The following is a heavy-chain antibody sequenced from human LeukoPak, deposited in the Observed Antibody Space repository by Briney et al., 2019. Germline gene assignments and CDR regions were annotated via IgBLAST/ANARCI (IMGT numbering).Heavy chain of an antibody. CDR3: AREGAYSSSSDVDF. Sequence: GGSLRPSCAASGFTFSNYWMSWGRQAPGKGLEWVANIKQDGSAKYYVDSVKGRFTISRDNVKNSLYLQMSSLRAEDTAVYYCAREGAYSSSSDVDFWGQGTLVTVSS. CDR1: GFTFSNYW. CDR2: IKQDGSAK. V-gene: IGHV3-7*01. J-gene: IGHJ4*02. D-gene: IGHD6-6*01.